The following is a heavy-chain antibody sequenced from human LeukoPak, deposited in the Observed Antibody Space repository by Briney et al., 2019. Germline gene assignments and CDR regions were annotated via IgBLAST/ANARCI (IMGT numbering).Heavy chain of an antibody. CDR3: ARRVIVVVPAANNWFDP. D-gene: IGHD2-2*01. CDR1: GFTFSSYS. CDR2: ISSSSSYI. J-gene: IGHJ5*02. Sequence: SGGSLRLSCAASGFTFSSYSMNWVRQAPGKGLEWVSSISSSSSYIYYADSVKGRFTISRDNAENSLYLQMNSLRAEDTAVYYCARRVIVVVPAANNWFDPWGQGTLVTVSS. V-gene: IGHV3-21*01.